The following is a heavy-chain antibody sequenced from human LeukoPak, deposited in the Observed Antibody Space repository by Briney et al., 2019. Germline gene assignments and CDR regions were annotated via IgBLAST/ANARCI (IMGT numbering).Heavy chain of an antibody. V-gene: IGHV4-59*08. CDR2: VYYSGST. CDR1: GDSISTYY. CDR3: ARRLAVTGRYYFDY. D-gene: IGHD6-19*01. J-gene: IGHJ4*02. Sequence: SETLSLTCSVSGDSISTYYWSWIRQPTGEGLEWMGYVYYSGSTNYNSSLRSRVTISVDTSKNQFSLKLTSVTAADTAVYYCARRLAVTGRYYFDYWGPGTLVIVSS.